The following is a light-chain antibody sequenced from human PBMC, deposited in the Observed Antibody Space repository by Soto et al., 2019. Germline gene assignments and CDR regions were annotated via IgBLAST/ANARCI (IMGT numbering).Light chain of an antibody. CDR3: SSFTNSSPLGV. V-gene: IGLV2-14*03. CDR2: DVD. CDR1: SSDVGSYNY. Sequence: QSAPTQPASLSGSPGQSITISCTGTSSDVGSYNYVSWYQHHPGKAPKLVIYDVDDRPSGVSNRFSGSKSGNTASLTISGLQAEDEADYYCSSFTNSSPLGVFGTGTKVT. J-gene: IGLJ1*01.